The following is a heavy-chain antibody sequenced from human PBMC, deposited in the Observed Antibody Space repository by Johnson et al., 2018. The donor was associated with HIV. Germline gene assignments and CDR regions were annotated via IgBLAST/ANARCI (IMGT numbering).Heavy chain of an antibody. J-gene: IGHJ3*02. D-gene: IGHD5-18*01. Sequence: QVQLVESGGGVVQPGRSLRLSCAASGFTFSNYAVHWVRQAPGKGLEWVALISYDGGIKHYEDSVKGRFTISRDTSKNTLYLERNSLRPEDTAVYYCARPYLYTTMADAFDIWGQGTMVTVSS. CDR1: GFTFSNYA. CDR2: ISYDGGIK. V-gene: IGHV3-30-3*01. CDR3: ARPYLYTTMADAFDI.